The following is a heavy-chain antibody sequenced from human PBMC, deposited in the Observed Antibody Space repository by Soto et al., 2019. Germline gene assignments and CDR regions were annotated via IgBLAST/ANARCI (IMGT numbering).Heavy chain of an antibody. J-gene: IGHJ6*02. D-gene: IGHD3-10*01. Sequence: GGSVRLSCAASGFTFSSYAMSWVRQAPGKGLEWVSAISGSGGSTYYADSVKGRFTISRDNSKNTLYLQMNSLRAEDTAVYYCAKDSYYGSGSYSDGMDVWGQGTTVTVSS. CDR1: GFTFSSYA. CDR2: ISGSGGST. V-gene: IGHV3-23*01. CDR3: AKDSYYGSGSYSDGMDV.